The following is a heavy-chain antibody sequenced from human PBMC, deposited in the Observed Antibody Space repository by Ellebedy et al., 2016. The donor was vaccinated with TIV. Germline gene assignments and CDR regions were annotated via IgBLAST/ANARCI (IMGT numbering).Heavy chain of an antibody. Sequence: GESLKISXAASGFSFSSYSMHWVRQDPGKGLVWVSRIHSDGRTTSYADSVKGRFTISRDSAKNMLYLQMNSLRAEDTAVFYCVRDQMGSSYPFDYWGQGTLVTVSP. CDR2: IHSDGRTT. J-gene: IGHJ4*02. V-gene: IGHV3-74*01. CDR3: VRDQMGSSYPFDY. D-gene: IGHD5-24*01. CDR1: GFSFSSYS.